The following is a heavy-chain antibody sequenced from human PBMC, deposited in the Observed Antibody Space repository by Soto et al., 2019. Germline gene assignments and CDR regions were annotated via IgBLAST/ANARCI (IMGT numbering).Heavy chain of an antibody. V-gene: IGHV3-30*18. D-gene: IGHD5-12*01. CDR1: GCTFSHYG. CDR3: AKDLIGYSGYDYLDY. CDR2: ISYDGINK. J-gene: IGHJ4*02. Sequence: GGSLRLSCAASGCTFSHYGMHWFRQAPGKGLEWVAVISYDGINKYYAASVKGRFTISRDNSKNTLYLQMNSLRTEDTAVYYCAKDLIGYSGYDYLDYWGQGTLVTVSS.